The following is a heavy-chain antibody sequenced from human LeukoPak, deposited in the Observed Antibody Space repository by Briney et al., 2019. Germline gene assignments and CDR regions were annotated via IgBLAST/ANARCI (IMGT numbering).Heavy chain of an antibody. CDR1: GDSLSDYY. CDR2: INHSGST. V-gene: IGHV4-34*01. D-gene: IGHD1-1*01. J-gene: IGHJ5*02. Sequence: SKTLSLTCAVYGDSLSDYYWSWIRQPPGKALEWIGEINHSGSTNYNPSLKSRVTISVDTSMRQFFLRLSPVTAADTAVYYCARERASNNYYNWFDPWGQGTQVTVSS. CDR3: ARERASNNYYNWFDP.